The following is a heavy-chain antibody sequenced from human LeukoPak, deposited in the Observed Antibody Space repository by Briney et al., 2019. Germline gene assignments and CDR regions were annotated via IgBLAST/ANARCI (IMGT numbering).Heavy chain of an antibody. D-gene: IGHD2/OR15-2a*01. V-gene: IGHV3-74*01. CDR2: INSDGRNT. CDR1: GFTFSTYW. J-gene: IGHJ4*02. Sequence: GGSLRLSCAASGFTFSTYWMHWVRQAPGKGLVWVSVINSDGRNTNYADSVKGRFTISRDNAKNTLYLQMNSLRAEDTAVYYCVKLSIIGVDYWGQGALVTVSS. CDR3: VKLSIIGVDY.